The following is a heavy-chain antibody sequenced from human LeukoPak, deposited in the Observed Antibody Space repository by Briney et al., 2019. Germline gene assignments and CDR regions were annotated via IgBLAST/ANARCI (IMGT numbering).Heavy chain of an antibody. CDR1: GFTFDDYA. Sequence: GGSLRLSCAASGFTFDDYAMHWVRQAPGKGLEWVSGISWNSGSIGYADSVKGRFTISRDNAKNSLYLQMNSLRAEDTALYYCAKDTKGGSSPFDYWGQGTLVTVSS. J-gene: IGHJ4*02. CDR2: ISWNSGSI. CDR3: AKDTKGGSSPFDY. V-gene: IGHV3-9*01.